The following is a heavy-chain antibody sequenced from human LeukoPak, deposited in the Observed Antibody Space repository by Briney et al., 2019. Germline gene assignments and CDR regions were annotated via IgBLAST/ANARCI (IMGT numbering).Heavy chain of an antibody. CDR2: IYSSGST. V-gene: IGHV4-4*07. CDR3: VRDLAITTPDGFDT. Sequence: PSETLSLTCTVSGGSISRYYWSWIRQPAGKGLQWIGRIYSSGSTKYNPSLKSRVTMSVDTSKNQFSLNLSSVTAADTAVYYCVRDLAITTPDGFDTWGQGTMVTVS. D-gene: IGHD3-22*01. J-gene: IGHJ3*02. CDR1: GGSISRYY.